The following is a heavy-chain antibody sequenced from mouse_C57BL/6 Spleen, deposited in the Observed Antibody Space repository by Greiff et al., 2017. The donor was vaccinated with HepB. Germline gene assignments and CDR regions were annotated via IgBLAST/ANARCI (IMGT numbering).Heavy chain of an antibody. J-gene: IGHJ4*01. V-gene: IGHV2-9*01. D-gene: IGHD2-4*01. CDR1: GFSLTSYG. CDR3: AKNDDDDGGPDYAMDY. Sequence: QVQLKESGPGLVAPSQSLSITCTVSGFSLTSYGVDWVRQPPGKGLEWLGVIWGGGSTNYNSALMSRLSISKDNSKSQVFLKMNSMQTDDTAMYYCAKNDDDDGGPDYAMDYWGQGTSVTVSS. CDR2: IWGGGST.